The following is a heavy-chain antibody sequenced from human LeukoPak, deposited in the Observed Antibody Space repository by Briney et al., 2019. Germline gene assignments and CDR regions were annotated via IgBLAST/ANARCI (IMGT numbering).Heavy chain of an antibody. CDR1: GFTFSSYA. CDR3: AKDLAVVTPGYDY. CDR2: IWYDGSNK. V-gene: IGHV3-33*06. D-gene: IGHD4-23*01. J-gene: IGHJ4*02. Sequence: GGSLRLSCAASGFTFSSYAMHWVRQAPGKGLEWVAVIWYDGSNKYYADSVKGRFTISRDNSKNTLYLQTNSLRAEDTAVYYCAKDLAVVTPGYDYWGQGTLVTVSS.